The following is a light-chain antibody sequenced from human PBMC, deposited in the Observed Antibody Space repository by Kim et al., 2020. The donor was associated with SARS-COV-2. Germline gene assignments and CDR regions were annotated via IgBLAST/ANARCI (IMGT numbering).Light chain of an antibody. J-gene: IGLJ3*02. CDR2: SNN. CDR1: NT. V-gene: IGLV1-44*01. CDR3: ATTDDSLNGVV. Sequence: NTVTWYRQLPGTAPKLVIYSNNRRSSGVSDRFSGSKSGNSASLAISGLQSDDEADYYCATTDDSLNGVVFGGGTQLTVL.